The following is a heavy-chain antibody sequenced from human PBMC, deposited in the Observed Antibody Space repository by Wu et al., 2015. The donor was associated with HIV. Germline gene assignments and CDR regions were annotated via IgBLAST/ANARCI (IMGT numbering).Heavy chain of an antibody. V-gene: IGHV1-24*01. CDR3: ATIVITVWGTPLLTS. Sequence: QVQLVQSGAEVKKPGASVKVSCKVSGYSLTELSVHWVRQPPAKGLEWMGGFDYEDGKTIYAQKFQGRVIMTEDTSTDTAYLELTSLTSDDTAVYYCATIVITVWGTPLLTSWGQGTLVTVSS. D-gene: IGHD3-16*01. J-gene: IGHJ4*02. CDR2: FDYEDGKT. CDR1: GYSLTELS.